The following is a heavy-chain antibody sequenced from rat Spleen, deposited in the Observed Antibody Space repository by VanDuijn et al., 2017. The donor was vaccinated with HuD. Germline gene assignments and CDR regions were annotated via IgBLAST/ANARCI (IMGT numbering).Heavy chain of an antibody. V-gene: IGHV5-31*01. CDR1: GFTFNNYW. J-gene: IGHJ4*01. D-gene: IGHD1-2*01. Sequence: EVQLVESGGGLVQPGRSLKLSCVASGFTFNNYWMTWIRQAPGKGLEWVASITNTGGSTYYPDSVMGRFTISRDNAENTVYLQMNSLRSEDTATYYCGKDMNYYSTYPFYVMGDWGQGASVTVSS. CDR2: ITNTGGST. CDR3: GKDMNYYSTYPFYVMGD.